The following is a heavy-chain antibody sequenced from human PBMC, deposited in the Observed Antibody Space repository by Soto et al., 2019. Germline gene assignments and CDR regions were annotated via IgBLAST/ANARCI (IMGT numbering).Heavy chain of an antibody. Sequence: PSETLSLTCTVSGGSISSYYWSWIRQPAGKGLEWIGRIYTSGSTNYNPSLKSRVTMSVDTSKNQFSLKLSSVTAADTAAYYCARDGGGYCSGGSCYHYYGMDVWGQGTTVTVSS. J-gene: IGHJ6*02. CDR1: GGSISSYY. CDR2: IYTSGST. V-gene: IGHV4-4*07. D-gene: IGHD2-15*01. CDR3: ARDGGGYCSGGSCYHYYGMDV.